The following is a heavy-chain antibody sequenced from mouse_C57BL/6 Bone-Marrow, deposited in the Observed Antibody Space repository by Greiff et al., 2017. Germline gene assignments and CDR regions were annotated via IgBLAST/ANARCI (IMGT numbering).Heavy chain of an antibody. CDR1: GYTFTSYW. V-gene: IGHV1-7*01. Sequence: QVQLQQSGAELAKPGASVKLSCKASGYTFTSYWMHWVKQRPGQGLEWIGYINPSSGYTKYNQKFKDKATLTADKSSSTAYMQLSSLTYEDSAVYYCGGIYYGNYGAMDYWGQGTSVTVSS. J-gene: IGHJ4*01. CDR3: GGIYYGNYGAMDY. D-gene: IGHD2-1*01. CDR2: INPSSGYT.